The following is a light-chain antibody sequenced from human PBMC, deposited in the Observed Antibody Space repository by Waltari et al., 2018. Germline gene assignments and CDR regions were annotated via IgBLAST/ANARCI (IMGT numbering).Light chain of an antibody. J-gene: IGKJ1*01. Sequence: EIVLTQSPGTLSLSPGERATLSCRASQSVSSSYLAWYQQKPGQAPRLLVYGASSRATGIPDRFSGSGSGTDFTLTINRLEPEDFAVYYCQQFGTSQWTFGQGTKEEIK. V-gene: IGKV3-20*01. CDR3: QQFGTSQWT. CDR1: QSVSSSY. CDR2: GAS.